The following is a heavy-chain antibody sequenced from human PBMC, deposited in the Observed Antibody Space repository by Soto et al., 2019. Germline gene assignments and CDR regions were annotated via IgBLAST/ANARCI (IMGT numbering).Heavy chain of an antibody. CDR2: ISDDGRNK. V-gene: IGHV3-30*18. CDR3: AKDLNAFGSGLDY. CDR1: GFTFSNYG. Sequence: QVQLVESGGGAVQPVRSLRLSCAASGFTFSNYGMHCVRHAPGNGLEWVADISDDGRNKYYVDSVKGRFTISRDNSKNTLYRQMHSLRGDDTAVFYCAKDLNAFGSGLDYWGQGTLVTVSS. J-gene: IGHJ4*02. D-gene: IGHD3-3*01.